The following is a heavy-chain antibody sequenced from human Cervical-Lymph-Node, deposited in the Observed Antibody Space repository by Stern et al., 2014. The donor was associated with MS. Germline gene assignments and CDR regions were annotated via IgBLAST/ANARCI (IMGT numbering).Heavy chain of an antibody. Sequence: QLVQSGAEVRKPGSSVTVSCKASGGSFITHAFSWVRQAPGHGLEWMGGIIPLFGSAHYAQKFQGRLTLIADKATTTAYMELNSLTTEDTAVYYCATDGEMTTIGLQYWGQGTLVAVSS. V-gene: IGHV1-69*06. D-gene: IGHD5-24*01. J-gene: IGHJ4*02. CDR3: ATDGEMTTIGLQY. CDR1: GGSFITHA. CDR2: IIPLFGSA.